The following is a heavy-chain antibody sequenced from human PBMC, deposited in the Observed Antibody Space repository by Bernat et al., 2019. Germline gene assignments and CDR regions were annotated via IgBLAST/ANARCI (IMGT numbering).Heavy chain of an antibody. J-gene: IGHJ3*02. Sequence: VQLVESGGGLVQPGGSLRLSCAASGFTFSSYWMSWVRQAPGKGLEWVANIKQDGSEKYYVDSVKGRFTISRDNAKNSLYLQMNGLRAEDTAVYYCARAHYYYDSSGVIGAFDIWGQGTMGTVS. CDR2: IKQDGSEK. CDR3: ARAHYYYDSSGVIGAFDI. CDR1: GFTFSSYW. V-gene: IGHV3-7*03. D-gene: IGHD3-22*01.